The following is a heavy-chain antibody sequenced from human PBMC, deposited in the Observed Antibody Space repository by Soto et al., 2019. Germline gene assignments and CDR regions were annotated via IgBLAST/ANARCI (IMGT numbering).Heavy chain of an antibody. CDR3: AKEGLIAAAGTPSYFDY. D-gene: IGHD6-13*01. CDR2: ISYDGSNE. CDR1: GFTFSSYG. J-gene: IGHJ4*02. Sequence: QVQLVESGGGVVQPGRSLRLSCAASGFTFSSYGMHWVRQAPGKGLEWVALISYDGSNEYYADSVKGRFTISRDNSKNTRYLQMNSLRAEDTAVYYCAKEGLIAAAGTPSYFDYWGQGTLVTVSS. V-gene: IGHV3-30*18.